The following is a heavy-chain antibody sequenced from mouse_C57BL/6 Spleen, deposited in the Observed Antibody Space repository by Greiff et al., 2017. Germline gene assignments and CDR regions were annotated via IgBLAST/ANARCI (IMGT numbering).Heavy chain of an antibody. CDR1: GYTFTSYW. CDR3: ARGVYYGSSYAMDY. Sequence: QVQLQQPGAELVMPGASVKLSCKASGYTFTSYWMHWVKQRPGQGLEWIGEIDPSDSYTNYNQKFKGKSTLTVDKSSSTAYMQLSSLTSEDSAVXYCARGVYYGSSYAMDYWGQGTSVTVSS. V-gene: IGHV1-69*01. D-gene: IGHD1-1*01. CDR2: IDPSDSYT. J-gene: IGHJ4*01.